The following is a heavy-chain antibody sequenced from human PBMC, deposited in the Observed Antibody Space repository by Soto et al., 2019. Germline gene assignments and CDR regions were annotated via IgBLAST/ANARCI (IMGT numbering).Heavy chain of an antibody. CDR3: ARDANAEPFDL. Sequence: PGGSLRLSCAGSGFTFSRYWMHWVRQVPGKGLVWVSNIVSDGSATTYADSVKGRFTISRDNAKNTLYLQMNSLRVEDTAVYYCARDANAEPFDLWGQGTLVTVSS. CDR1: GFTFSRYW. V-gene: IGHV3-74*01. CDR2: IVSDGSAT. J-gene: IGHJ5*02.